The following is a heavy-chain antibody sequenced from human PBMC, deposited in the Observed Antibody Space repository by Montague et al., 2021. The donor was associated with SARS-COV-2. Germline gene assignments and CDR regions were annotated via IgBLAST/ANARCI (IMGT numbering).Heavy chain of an antibody. J-gene: IGHJ6*02. CDR1: GFTFSSYA. Sequence: SLRISWAASGFTFSSYAMHWVRQAPGKGLEWVAVISYDGSNKYYADSVKGRFTISRDNSKNTLYLQMNSLRAEDTAVYYCARDREITMVRGAPLYGMDVWGQGTTVTVSS. D-gene: IGHD3-10*01. CDR3: ARDREITMVRGAPLYGMDV. CDR2: ISYDGSNK. V-gene: IGHV3-30-3*01.